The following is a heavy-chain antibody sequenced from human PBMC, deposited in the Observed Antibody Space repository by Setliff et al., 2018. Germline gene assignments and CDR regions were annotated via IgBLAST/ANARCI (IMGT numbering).Heavy chain of an antibody. Sequence: WVRQAPGKGLEWIGEIYHSGSTNYNPSLKSRVTISVDKSKNQFSLYLQMNSLRAEDTAVYYCARDGGEYWGQGTLVTVSS. V-gene: IGHV4-4*02. D-gene: IGHD3-16*01. J-gene: IGHJ4*02. CDR3: ARDGGEY. CDR2: IYHSGST.